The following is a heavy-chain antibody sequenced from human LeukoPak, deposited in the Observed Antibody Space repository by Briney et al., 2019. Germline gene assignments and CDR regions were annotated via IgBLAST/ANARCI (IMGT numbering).Heavy chain of an antibody. V-gene: IGHV3-30*18. CDR3: AKTRSPMFHGSGSPEVYYYYMDV. D-gene: IGHD3-10*01. J-gene: IGHJ6*03. Sequence: GGSLRLSCAASGFTFSSYGMHWVRQAPGKGLEWVAVISYDGSNKYYADSVKGRFTISRDNSKNTLYLQMNSLRAEDTAVYYCAKTRSPMFHGSGSPEVYYYYMDVWGKGTTVTISS. CDR1: GFTFSSYG. CDR2: ISYDGSNK.